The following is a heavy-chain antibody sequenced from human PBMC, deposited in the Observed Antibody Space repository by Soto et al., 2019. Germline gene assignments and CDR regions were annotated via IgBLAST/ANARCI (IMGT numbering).Heavy chain of an antibody. CDR1: GGSFSGYY. J-gene: IGHJ2*01. CDR2: INDRGSI. Sequence: QVQLQQWGAGPLRPLETLSLTCGVSGGSFSGYYWAWIRQSPGKGPEWIGEINDRGSINYNPSLKSRVSISVDTSKNHYSLNLRSVTVADTAVYYCARESHDILTGPPWVWYFDLWGRGTLVTVSS. CDR3: ARESHDILTGPPWVWYFDL. V-gene: IGHV4-34*01. D-gene: IGHD3-9*01.